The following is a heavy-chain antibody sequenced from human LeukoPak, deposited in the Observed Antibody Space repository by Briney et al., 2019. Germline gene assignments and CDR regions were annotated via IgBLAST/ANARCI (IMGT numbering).Heavy chain of an antibody. CDR3: AKDRWLRLFDY. V-gene: IGHV3-23*01. J-gene: IGHJ4*02. D-gene: IGHD5-12*01. CDR1: GCTFSSYA. Sequence: GGSLRLSCAASGCTFSSYAMSWVRQAPGKGLEWVSPISGSGGSTYYADSVKGRFTISRDNSKNTLYLQMNSLRAEDTAVYYCAKDRWLRLFDYWGQGTLVTVSS. CDR2: ISGSGGST.